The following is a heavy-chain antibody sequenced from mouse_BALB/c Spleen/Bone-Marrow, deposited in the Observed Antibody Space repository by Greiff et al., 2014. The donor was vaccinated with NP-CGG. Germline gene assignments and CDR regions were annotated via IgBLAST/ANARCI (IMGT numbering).Heavy chain of an antibody. Sequence: EVQLVESGGGLVKPGGSLKLSCAASGFTFSNYAMSWVRQTPEKRLEWVAIISSGGSYTYYPDSVKGRFTISRDNAKTILYLLMSSLRSEDTAMYYCARQDGFDYWGQGTTLTVSS. V-gene: IGHV5-9-3*01. CDR1: GFTFSNYA. J-gene: IGHJ2*01. D-gene: IGHD2-3*01. CDR3: ARQDGFDY. CDR2: ISSGGSYT.